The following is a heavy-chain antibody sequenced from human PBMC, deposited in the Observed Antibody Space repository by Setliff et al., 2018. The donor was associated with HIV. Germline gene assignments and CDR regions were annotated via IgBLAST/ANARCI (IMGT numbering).Heavy chain of an antibody. CDR1: GYTFTSYA. CDR3: AREEQWLAYYFDY. D-gene: IGHD6-19*01. V-gene: IGHV1-3*01. CDR2: INAGNGNT. Sequence: ASVKVSCKASGYTFTSYAMHWVRQAPGQRLEWMGWINAGNGNTKYSQKFQGRVTITRDTSASTAYMELSSLRPEDTAVYYCAREEQWLAYYFDYWGQGTLVTVSS. J-gene: IGHJ4*02.